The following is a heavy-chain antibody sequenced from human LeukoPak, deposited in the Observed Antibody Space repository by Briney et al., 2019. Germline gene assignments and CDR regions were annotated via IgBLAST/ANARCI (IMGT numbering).Heavy chain of an antibody. Sequence: SETLSLTCTISGGSIRSSDYFWGWIRQSPGKGLDWIGSIYFIGDTYYNPSLESRVTMSVDTSKNQFSLKLSSVTAADTAVYYCARDFRGDYDFWSGHNWFDPWGQGTLVTVSS. V-gene: IGHV4-39*07. D-gene: IGHD3-3*01. CDR3: ARDFRGDYDFWSGHNWFDP. CDR2: IYFIGDT. CDR1: GGSIRSSDYF. J-gene: IGHJ5*02.